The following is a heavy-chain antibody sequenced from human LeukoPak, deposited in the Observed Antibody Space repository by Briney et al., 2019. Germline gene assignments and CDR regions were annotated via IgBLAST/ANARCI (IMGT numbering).Heavy chain of an antibody. CDR2: ISAYNGNT. D-gene: IGHD3-3*01. CDR1: GYTFTSYG. CDR3: ARDRTAFWSGQHYYYGMDV. V-gene: IGHV1-18*01. Sequence: GASVKVSCKASGYTFTSYGISWVRQAPGQGLEWMGWISAYNGNTNYAQKLQGRVTMTTDTSTSTAYMELRSLRSDDTAVYYCARDRTAFWSGQHYYYGMDVWGQGTTVTVSS. J-gene: IGHJ6*02.